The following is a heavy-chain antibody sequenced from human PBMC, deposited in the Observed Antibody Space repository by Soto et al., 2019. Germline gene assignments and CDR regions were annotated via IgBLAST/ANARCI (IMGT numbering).Heavy chain of an antibody. J-gene: IGHJ4*02. CDR3: ARGAPCVSNCFFFFAS. Sequence: PSETLSLTCTVSGGSISTYYWSWIRHPPGKGLEWIAYVHCTGKSAYSPSVTNRVTVSLDTSTNQFSLKLSSVTAADTAVYYCARGAPCVSNCFFFFASGGQGTRVPVSS. V-gene: IGHV4-59*01. CDR1: GGSISTYY. CDR2: VHCTGKS. D-gene: IGHD2-21*02.